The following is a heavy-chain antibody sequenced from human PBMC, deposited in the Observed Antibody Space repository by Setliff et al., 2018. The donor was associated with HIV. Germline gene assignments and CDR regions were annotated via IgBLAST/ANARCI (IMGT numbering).Heavy chain of an antibody. CDR1: GLTFTACG. Sequence: PGGSLRLSCAASGLTFTACGMHWVRQAPGKGLEWVSYISGTSGTMYYADSVKGRFTISRDNAKNSLFLQMNSLTAEDTAVYYCARDPRASYLSYYYYHYLDVWGKGTTVTVSS. CDR2: ISGTSGTM. D-gene: IGHD3-16*02. J-gene: IGHJ6*03. V-gene: IGHV3-48*01. CDR3: ARDPRASYLSYYYYHYLDV.